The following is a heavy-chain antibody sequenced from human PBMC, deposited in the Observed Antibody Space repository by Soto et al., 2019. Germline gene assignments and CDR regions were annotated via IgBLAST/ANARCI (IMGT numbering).Heavy chain of an antibody. CDR1: GFTFRDHG. V-gene: IGHV3-48*01. CDR3: AKSRDSTILGGSFDY. J-gene: IGHJ4*02. D-gene: IGHD3-3*01. CDR2: ISDNSRHI. Sequence: EVQLVESGGGLVQPGGSLRLSCAASGFTFRDHGMNWVRQAPGKGLEWISHISDNSRHIYYADSVKGRFTISRDNAKNSLYLQMNSLRAEDTALYYCAKSRDSTILGGSFDYWGQGTLVTVSS.